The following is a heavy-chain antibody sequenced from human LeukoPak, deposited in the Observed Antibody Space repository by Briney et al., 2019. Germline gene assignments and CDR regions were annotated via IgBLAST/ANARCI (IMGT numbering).Heavy chain of an antibody. Sequence: GRSLRLSCAASGFTFSSYGKHWVRQAPGKGLEWVAVIWYDGSNKYYADSVKGRFTISRDNSKNTLYLQMNSLRAEDTAVYYCARDWAVAGSYYFDYWGQGTLVTVSS. D-gene: IGHD6-19*01. CDR2: IWYDGSNK. CDR3: ARDWAVAGSYYFDY. J-gene: IGHJ4*02. V-gene: IGHV3-33*01. CDR1: GFTFSSYG.